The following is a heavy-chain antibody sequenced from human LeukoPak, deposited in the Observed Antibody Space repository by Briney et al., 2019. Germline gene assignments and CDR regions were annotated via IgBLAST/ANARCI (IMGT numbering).Heavy chain of an antibody. CDR3: AKDPLRDGYNGPFGS. D-gene: IGHD5-24*01. J-gene: IGHJ4*02. V-gene: IGHV3-23*01. Sequence: GGSLRLSCAVSGITLSNYGMSWVRQAPGKGLEWVSGISGSGVKTHYADSVKGRFTISRDNSKNTLYLQMNSLGAEDTAVYYCAKDPLRDGYNGPFGSWGQGTLVTVSS. CDR1: GITLSNYG. CDR2: ISGSGVKT.